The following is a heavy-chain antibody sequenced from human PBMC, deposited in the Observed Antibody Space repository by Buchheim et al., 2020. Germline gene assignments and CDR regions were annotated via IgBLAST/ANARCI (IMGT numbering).Heavy chain of an antibody. Sequence: QVQLVESGGGVVQPGRSLRLSCAASGFTFSSYAMHWVRQAPGKGLEWVAVISYDGSNKYYADSVKGRFTISRDNSKNTLYLQMNSLRAEDTAVYYCARAGNDFWSGYLIFDYWGQGTL. V-gene: IGHV3-30*04. CDR1: GFTFSSYA. CDR2: ISYDGSNK. J-gene: IGHJ4*02. CDR3: ARAGNDFWSGYLIFDY. D-gene: IGHD3-3*01.